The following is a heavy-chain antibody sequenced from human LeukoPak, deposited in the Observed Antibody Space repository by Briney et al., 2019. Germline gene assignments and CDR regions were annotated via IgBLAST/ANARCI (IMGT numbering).Heavy chain of an antibody. V-gene: IGHV3-30*18. D-gene: IGHD1-1*01. CDR3: AKVPGLERAYYYYGMDV. CDR2: ISYDGSNK. J-gene: IGHJ6*04. Sequence: GGSLRLSCAASGFTFSSYGMHWVRQAPGKGLEWVAVISYDGSNKYYADSVQGRFTISRDNSKNTLYLQMNSLRAEDTAVYYCAKVPGLERAYYYYGMDVWGKGTTVTVSS. CDR1: GFTFSSYG.